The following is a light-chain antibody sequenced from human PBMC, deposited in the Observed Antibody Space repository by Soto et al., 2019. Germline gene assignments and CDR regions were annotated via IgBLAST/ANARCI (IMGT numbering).Light chain of an antibody. Sequence: QCVLTQPASVTGSPGHSITISCSGTSRDVGGYNYVSWYRQQPGKAPKLMIYAVSSRPSGASNLLSGSRSGNPASLTISGLQAEDEADYYCSSYASSSTHGVCGGGTQLTV. CDR3: SSYASSSTHGV. CDR1: SRDVGGYNY. CDR2: AVS. J-gene: IGLJ2*01. V-gene: IGLV2-14*01.